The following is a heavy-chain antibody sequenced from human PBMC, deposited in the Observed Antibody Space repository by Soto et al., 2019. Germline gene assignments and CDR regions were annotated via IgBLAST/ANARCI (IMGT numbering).Heavy chain of an antibody. V-gene: IGHV3-21*01. J-gene: IGHJ6*02. CDR1: GFTFSSYS. CDR3: ARVKVSSGWYFMDV. CDR2: ISSSSSYI. D-gene: IGHD6-19*01. Sequence: GGSLRLSCAASGFTFSSYSMNWVRQAPGKGLEWVSSISSSSSYIYYADSVKGRFTISRDNAKNSLYLQMNSLRAEDTAVYYCARVKVSSGWYFMDVWGQGTTVTVSS.